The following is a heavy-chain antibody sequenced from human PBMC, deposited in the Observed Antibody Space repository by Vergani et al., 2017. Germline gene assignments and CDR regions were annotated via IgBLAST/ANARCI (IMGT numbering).Heavy chain of an antibody. J-gene: IGHJ6*03. CDR3: ARGRGYCSSTSCYARLNYYYYYMDV. CDR2: INHSGST. D-gene: IGHD2-2*03. CDR1: GGSFSGYY. Sequence: QVQLQQWGAGLLKPSETLSLTCAVYGGSFSGYYWSWTRQPPGKGLEWIGEINHSGSTNYNPSLKSRVTISVDTSKNQFSLKLSSVTAADTAVYYCARGRGYCSSTSCYARLNYYYYYMDVWGKGTTVTVSS. V-gene: IGHV4-34*01.